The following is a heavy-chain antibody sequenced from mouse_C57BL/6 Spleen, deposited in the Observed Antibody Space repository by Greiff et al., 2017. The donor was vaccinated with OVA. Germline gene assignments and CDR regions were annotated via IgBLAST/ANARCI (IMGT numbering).Heavy chain of an antibody. CDR1: GFTFSSYT. V-gene: IGHV5-9*01. CDR3: ARRQLRNAMDY. D-gene: IGHD1-1*01. J-gene: IGHJ4*01. CDR2: ISGGGGNT. Sequence: EVKLMESGGGLVKPGGSLKLSCAASGFTFSSYTMSWVRQTPEKRLEWVATISGGGGNTYYPDSVKGRFTISRDNAKNTLYLQMSSLRSEDTALYYCARRQLRNAMDYWGQGTSVTVSS.